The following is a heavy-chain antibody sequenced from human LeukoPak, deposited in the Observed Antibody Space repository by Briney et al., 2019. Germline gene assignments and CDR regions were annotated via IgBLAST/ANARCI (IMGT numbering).Heavy chain of an antibody. CDR2: IYYSGST. Sequence: LETLSLTCTVSGGSVSSGSYYWSWIRQPPGKGLEWIGYIYYSGSTNYNPSLKSRVTISVDTSKDQFALKLSSVTAADTAVYYCARTPDYYDSSGYYHWGQGTLVTVSS. J-gene: IGHJ5*02. CDR1: GGSVSSGSYY. V-gene: IGHV4-61*01. D-gene: IGHD3-22*01. CDR3: ARTPDYYDSSGYYH.